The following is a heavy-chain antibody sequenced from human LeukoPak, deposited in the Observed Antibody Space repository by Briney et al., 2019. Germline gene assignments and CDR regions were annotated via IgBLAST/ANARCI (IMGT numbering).Heavy chain of an antibody. Sequence: PGGSLRLSCAASGFTFSSYAMSWVRQAPGKGLEWVSAISGSGGSTYYADSVKGRFTISRDKSKNTLYLQMNSLRAEDTAVYYCAKALAAAGLPYFDYWGQGTLVTVSS. CDR2: ISGSGGST. CDR3: AKALAAAGLPYFDY. J-gene: IGHJ4*02. V-gene: IGHV3-23*01. CDR1: GFTFSSYA. D-gene: IGHD6-13*01.